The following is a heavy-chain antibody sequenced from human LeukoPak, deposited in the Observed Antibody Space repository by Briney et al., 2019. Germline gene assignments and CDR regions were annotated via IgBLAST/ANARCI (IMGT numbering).Heavy chain of an antibody. CDR2: ISKAGDT. Sequence: PGRSPTLSCAAAGLTVSTSDTHCARPTTGKGLEWVSAISKAGDTYYADSVKGRFTISRENAKNSLYLQMNSLRAGDTAVYYCARDGGQRRDPYNFAFDIWGQGTMVTVSS. CDR3: ARDGGQRRDPYNFAFDI. J-gene: IGHJ3*02. D-gene: IGHD5-24*01. V-gene: IGHV3-13*04. CDR1: GLTVSTSD.